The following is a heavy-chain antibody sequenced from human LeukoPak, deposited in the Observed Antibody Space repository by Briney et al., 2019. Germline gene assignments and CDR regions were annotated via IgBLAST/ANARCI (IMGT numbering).Heavy chain of an antibody. D-gene: IGHD5-18*01. CDR2: IYHSGST. CDR3: ARVAYSYGFWFGP. V-gene: IGHV4-30-2*01. J-gene: IGHJ5*02. Sequence: SETLSLTCAVSGGSMSSGGYSWSWIRQPPGKGLEWIGYIYHSGSTYYNPSLKSRVTISVDRSKNQFSLKLSSVTAADTAVYFCARVAYSYGFWFGPWGQGTLVTVSS. CDR1: GGSMSSGGYS.